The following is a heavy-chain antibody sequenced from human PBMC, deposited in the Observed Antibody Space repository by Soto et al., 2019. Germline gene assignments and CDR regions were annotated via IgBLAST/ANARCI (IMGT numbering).Heavy chain of an antibody. D-gene: IGHD2-15*01. CDR1: GFTFSSYS. CDR3: ARDYCSGGSCYFDY. Sequence: GGSLRLSCAASGFTFSSYSMNWVRQAPGKGLEWVSSISSSSYIYYADSVKGRFTISRDNAKNSLYLQMNSLRAEDTAVYYCARDYCSGGSCYFDYWGQGTLVTVSS. CDR2: ISSSSYI. J-gene: IGHJ4*02. V-gene: IGHV3-21*01.